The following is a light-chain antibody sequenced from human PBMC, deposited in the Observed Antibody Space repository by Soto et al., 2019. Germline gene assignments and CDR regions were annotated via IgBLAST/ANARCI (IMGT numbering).Light chain of an antibody. V-gene: IGLV1-47*01. Sequence: QSVLTQPPSASGTPGQRVTISCSGSIXNIGSNPVYWHQQLPGTAPKLLIFRNNQRPSGVPDRFSGSKSGNTASLTVSGLQAADEADYFCKSYAGSNTYVFGSGTKVTVL. J-gene: IGLJ1*01. CDR1: IXNIGSNP. CDR3: KSYAGSNTYV. CDR2: RNN.